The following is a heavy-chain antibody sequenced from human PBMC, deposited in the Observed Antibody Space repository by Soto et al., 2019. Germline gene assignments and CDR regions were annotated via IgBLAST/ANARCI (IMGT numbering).Heavy chain of an antibody. J-gene: IGHJ4*02. D-gene: IGHD3-22*01. CDR2: ISNNGSST. V-gene: IGHV3-74*01. CDR1: GFSFGDHY. Sequence: EVQLVESGGGLVQPGGSLRVSCAAPGFSFGDHYMHWVRQTPGKGLVWVSRISNNGSSTYYADSVKGRFALSRDDSQNTLYLQMTGLKAEDTAVYYCATDPPRNYYDNNGPMGNWGQGTLVTVSS. CDR3: ATDPPRNYYDNNGPMGN.